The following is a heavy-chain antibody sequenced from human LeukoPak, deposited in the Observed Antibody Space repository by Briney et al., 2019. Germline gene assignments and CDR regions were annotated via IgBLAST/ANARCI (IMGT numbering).Heavy chain of an antibody. CDR3: ARAYCSGGSCRNWFDP. CDR2: INPSGGST. Sequence: ASVKVSCKASGYTFTGYYMHWVRQAPGQGLEWMGIINPSGGSTSYAQKFQGRVTMTRDTSTSTVYMELSSLRSEDTAVYYCARAYCSGGSCRNWFDPWGQGTLVTVSS. V-gene: IGHV1-46*01. D-gene: IGHD2-15*01. J-gene: IGHJ5*02. CDR1: GYTFTGYY.